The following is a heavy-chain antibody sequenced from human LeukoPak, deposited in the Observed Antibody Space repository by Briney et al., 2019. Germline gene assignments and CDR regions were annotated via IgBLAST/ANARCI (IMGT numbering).Heavy chain of an antibody. CDR1: GGSISSGSYY. Sequence: SQTLSLTCTVSGGSISSGSYYWSWIRQPAGKGLEWIGRIYTSGRTNYNPSLKSRVTISVDTSKNQVSLKLSSVTAADTAVYYCAREYDYVWGSYRYYYYYYMDVWGKGTTVTVSS. J-gene: IGHJ6*03. D-gene: IGHD3-16*02. CDR3: AREYDYVWGSYRYYYYYYMDV. V-gene: IGHV4-61*02. CDR2: IYTSGRT.